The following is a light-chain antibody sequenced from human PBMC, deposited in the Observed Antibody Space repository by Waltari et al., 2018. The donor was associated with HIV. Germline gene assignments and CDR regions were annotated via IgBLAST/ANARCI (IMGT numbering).Light chain of an antibody. CDR3: QQLSTYPIT. Sequence: DIQLTQSPSFLSASVGDRVTIPCLASEDIDNYLAWYQQRPGKAPKLQIHGASTLQSGVPSRFSGSGSGTEFTLTISSLQPEDFATYFCQQLSTYPITFGQGTRLEIK. V-gene: IGKV1-9*01. J-gene: IGKJ5*01. CDR2: GAS. CDR1: EDIDNY.